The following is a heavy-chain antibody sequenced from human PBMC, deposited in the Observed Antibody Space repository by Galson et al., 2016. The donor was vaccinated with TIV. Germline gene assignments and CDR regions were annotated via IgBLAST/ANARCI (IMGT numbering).Heavy chain of an antibody. CDR3: ARDSDATARASGMDV. D-gene: IGHD4-17*01. CDR2: IGENSAYI. CDR1: GVTFSIYS. V-gene: IGHV3-21*01. Sequence: SLRLSCAASGVTFSIYSMNWVRQAPGKGLEWVAYIGENSAYIYYADSVKGRFTISRDNAKNSLYLQMNSLRAEDTAVYYFARDSDATARASGMDVWGQGTIVTVSS. J-gene: IGHJ6*02.